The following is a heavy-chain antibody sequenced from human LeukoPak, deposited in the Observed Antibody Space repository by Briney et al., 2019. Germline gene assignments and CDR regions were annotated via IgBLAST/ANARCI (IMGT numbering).Heavy chain of an antibody. CDR3: ARQAYGGNSDYGMDV. CDR2: IYYSGST. D-gene: IGHD4-23*01. V-gene: IGHV4-59*08. J-gene: IGHJ6*02. Sequence: SETLPLTCTVSGGSISSYYWSWIRQPPGKGLEWIGYIYYSGSTNHNPSLKSRVTISVDTSKNQFSLKLSSVTAADTAVYYCARQAYGGNSDYGMDVWGQGTTVTVSS. CDR1: GGSISSYY.